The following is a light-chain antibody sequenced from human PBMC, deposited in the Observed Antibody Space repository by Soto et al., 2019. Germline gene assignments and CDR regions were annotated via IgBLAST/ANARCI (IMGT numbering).Light chain of an antibody. J-gene: IGKJ5*01. CDR2: HAS. V-gene: IGKV3-15*01. Sequence: EIVMTQSPATLSVSPGERATLSCTASHYVYSNVAWFQQRPGQAPRLLIYHASTRATGTPARFSGSGSGTEFTLTITSLQSEDFALYYCQQYHNLWTFGQGTRLEIK. CDR3: QQYHNLWT. CDR1: HYVYSN.